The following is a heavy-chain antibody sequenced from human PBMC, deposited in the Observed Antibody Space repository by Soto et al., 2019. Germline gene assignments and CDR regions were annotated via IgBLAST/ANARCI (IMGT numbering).Heavy chain of an antibody. Sequence: PGGALRHSCAASGFTFSNHWMSWGRHAPGKGLEWVANIRQDGNEKYHVDSVKGRFTISRDNAQNSLYLQVNSLRAEDTAVYYCARYEVGSFFYDYRGQRTVVTVSS. CDR1: GFTFSNHW. V-gene: IGHV3-7*05. CDR2: IRQDGNEK. J-gene: IGHJ4*02. CDR3: ARYEVGSFFYDY. D-gene: IGHD1-26*01.